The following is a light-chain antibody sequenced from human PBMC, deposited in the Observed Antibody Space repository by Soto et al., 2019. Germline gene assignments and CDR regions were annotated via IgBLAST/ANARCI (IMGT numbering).Light chain of an antibody. CDR3: SSYTTSSLYV. J-gene: IGLJ1*01. CDR2: DVS. CDR1: NSDVGGYNY. V-gene: IGLV2-14*01. Sequence: QSVLTQPASVSGSPGQSITISCSGTNSDVGGYNYVSWYQQHPGKAPKLMIYDVSYRPSGISNRFSGSKSDSTASLTISGLQAEDEADYYCSSYTTSSLYVFGTGTKVTVL.